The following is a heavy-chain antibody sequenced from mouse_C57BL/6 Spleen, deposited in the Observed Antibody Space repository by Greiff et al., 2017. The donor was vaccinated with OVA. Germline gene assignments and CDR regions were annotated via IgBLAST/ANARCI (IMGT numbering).Heavy chain of an antibody. CDR1: GYTFTSYW. V-gene: IGHV1-52*01. Sequence: QVQLQQPGAELVRPGSSVKLSCKASGYTFTSYWMHWVKQRPIQGLEWIGNIDPSDSETHYNQKFKDKATLTVDKSSSTAYMQLSSLTSEDSAVYYCARKIYGNYDYYAMDYWGQGTSVTVSS. J-gene: IGHJ4*01. CDR3: ARKIYGNYDYYAMDY. D-gene: IGHD2-1*01. CDR2: IDPSDSET.